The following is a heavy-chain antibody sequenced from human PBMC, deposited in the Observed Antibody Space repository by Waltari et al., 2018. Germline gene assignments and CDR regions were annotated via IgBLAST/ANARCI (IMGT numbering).Heavy chain of an antibody. CDR1: GFTFDAYA. V-gene: IGHV3-9*01. CDR2: INWNSGNI. D-gene: IGHD3-16*01. CDR3: VKSAGGATIWLVFDD. J-gene: IGHJ4*02. Sequence: EVQLVESGGGLVQPGRSLRLSCAASGFTFDAYAMPWVRQAPGKGLEWVAGINWNSGNIRYADSVKGRFIISRDNAKNSLYLQMNSLRDDDTAFYYCVKSAGGATIWLVFDDWGQGTLVTVSS.